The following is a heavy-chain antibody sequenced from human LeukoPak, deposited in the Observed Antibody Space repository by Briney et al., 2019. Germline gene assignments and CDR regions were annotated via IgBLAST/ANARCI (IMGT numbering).Heavy chain of an antibody. J-gene: IGHJ4*02. D-gene: IGHD3-22*01. CDR1: GGSISSYY. Sequence: SSETLSLTCTVSGGSISSYYWSWIRQPPGKGLEWIGYIYYSGSTNYNPSLKSRVTISVDTSKNQFSLKLSSVTAADTAVYYCARGRDSSGYGDYWGQGTLVTVSS. CDR3: ARGRDSSGYGDY. V-gene: IGHV4-59*01. CDR2: IYYSGST.